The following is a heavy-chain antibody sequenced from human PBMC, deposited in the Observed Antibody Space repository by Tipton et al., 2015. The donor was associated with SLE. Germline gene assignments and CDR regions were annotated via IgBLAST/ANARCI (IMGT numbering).Heavy chain of an antibody. CDR3: ARHGLGINYYYGMDV. CDR1: GYTFTTYW. D-gene: IGHD7-27*01. V-gene: IGHV5-51*01. CDR2: IYPGDSDT. J-gene: IGHJ6*02. Sequence: QLVQSGAEVKKPGESLRISCKGSGYTFTTYWIGWVRQMPGKGLEWMGIIYPGDSDTRYSPSFQGRVTISADKSISTAYLQWSSLKASDTAMYYCARHGLGINYYYGMDVWGQGTTVTVSS.